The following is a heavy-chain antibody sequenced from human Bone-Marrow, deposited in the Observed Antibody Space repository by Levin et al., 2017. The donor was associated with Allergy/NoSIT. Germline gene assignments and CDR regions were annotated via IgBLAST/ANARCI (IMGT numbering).Heavy chain of an antibody. CDR3: AGGAYYDILTGVLTPSFDY. CDR1: GGSISSYY. D-gene: IGHD3-9*01. V-gene: IGHV4-59*01. Sequence: SETLSLTCTVSGGSISSYYWNWVRQPPGKGLEWIGYKFYSGSTNYSPSLMSRVSISVDTSNKQFSLKLTSLTAADTAVYYCAGGAYYDILTGVLTPSFDYWGQGTLVTVSS. J-gene: IGHJ4*02. CDR2: KFYSGST.